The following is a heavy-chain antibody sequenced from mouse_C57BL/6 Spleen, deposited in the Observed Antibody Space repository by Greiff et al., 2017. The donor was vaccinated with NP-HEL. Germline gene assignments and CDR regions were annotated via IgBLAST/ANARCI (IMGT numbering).Heavy chain of an antibody. J-gene: IGHJ2*01. V-gene: IGHV10-1*01. CDR1: GFSFNTYA. Sequence: EVQVVESGGGLVQPKGSLKLSCAASGFSFNTYAMNWVRQAPGKGLEWVARISSTSNNYATYYADSVKDRFTISRDDSASMLYLQMNNLKAEDTAMYYCVREGGVYPGNFDYWGQGTTLTVSS. D-gene: IGHD2-1*01. CDR2: ISSTSNNYAT. CDR3: VREGGVYPGNFDY.